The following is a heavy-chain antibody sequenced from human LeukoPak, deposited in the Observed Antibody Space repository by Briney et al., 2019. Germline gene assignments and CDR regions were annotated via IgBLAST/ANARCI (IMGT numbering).Heavy chain of an antibody. Sequence: GGSLGLSCAASGFTFSNAWMSWVRQAPGKGLEWVGRIKSKTDGGTTDYAAPVKGRFTISRDDSKNTLYLQMNSLKTEDTAVYYCTTHPYCSSTSCYGFIDYWGQGTLVTVSS. D-gene: IGHD2-2*01. CDR3: TTHPYCSSTSCYGFIDY. J-gene: IGHJ4*02. CDR1: GFTFSNAW. CDR2: IKSKTDGGTT. V-gene: IGHV3-15*01.